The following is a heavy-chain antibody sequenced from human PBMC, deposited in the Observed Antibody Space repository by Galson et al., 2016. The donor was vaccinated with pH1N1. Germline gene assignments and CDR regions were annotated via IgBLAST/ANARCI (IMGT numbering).Heavy chain of an antibody. Sequence: SVKVSCKASRGTFSTYSISWVRQTPGQGPEWMGGIIPIFDTTNYAQKFQGRVTITADESTSTAYMELTSLRSEDTAVYYCARKTLSNQDRNFFENGMDVWGQGTTVTVSS. CDR3: ARKTLSNQDRNFFENGMDV. D-gene: IGHD2-2*01. J-gene: IGHJ6*02. V-gene: IGHV1-69*13. CDR2: IIPIFDTT. CDR1: RGTFSTYS.